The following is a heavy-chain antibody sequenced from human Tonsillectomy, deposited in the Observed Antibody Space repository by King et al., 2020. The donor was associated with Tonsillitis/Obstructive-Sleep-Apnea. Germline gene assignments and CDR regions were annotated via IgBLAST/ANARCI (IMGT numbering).Heavy chain of an antibody. CDR3: ARVYGDYVRPCWYFDL. D-gene: IGHD4-17*01. CDR2: INHSGST. Sequence: VQLQQWGAGLLKPSETLSLTCAVYGGSFSGYYWSWIRQPPGKGLEWIGEINHSGSTNYNPSLKSRVTISVDTSKNQFSLKLSSVTAADTAVYYCARVYGDYVRPCWYFDLWGRGTLVTVSS. J-gene: IGHJ2*01. V-gene: IGHV4-34*01. CDR1: GGSFSGYY.